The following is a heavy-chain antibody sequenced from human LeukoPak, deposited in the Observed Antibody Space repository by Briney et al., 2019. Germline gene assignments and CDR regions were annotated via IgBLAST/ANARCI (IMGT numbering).Heavy chain of an antibody. J-gene: IGHJ5*02. D-gene: IGHD1-14*01. CDR3: AKDSESLYNWFDP. CDR1: GFTFSSYG. Sequence: GGSLGLSCAASGFTFSSYGMHWVRQAPGKGLEWVAVISYDGSNKYYADSVKGRFTISRDNSKNTLYLQMNSLRAEDTAVYYCAKDSESLYNWFDPWGQGTLVTVSS. V-gene: IGHV3-30*18. CDR2: ISYDGSNK.